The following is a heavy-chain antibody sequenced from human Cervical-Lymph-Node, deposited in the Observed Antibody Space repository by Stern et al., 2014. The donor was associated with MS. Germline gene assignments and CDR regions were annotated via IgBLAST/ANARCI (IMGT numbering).Heavy chain of an antibody. J-gene: IGHJ6*02. D-gene: IGHD2-2*02. CDR3: ARGPYCSSTSCYSNGYYFYGLDV. V-gene: IGHV1-18*01. CDR1: GYTFSSFG. Sequence: QVQLVESGAEVRKPGASVKVSCRASGYTFSSFGISWVRRAPGQGLEWMGWISGYHGDTKYPQKFQGRVILTTDTSTSTAYMDLTSLRSDDTAMYYCARGPYCSSTSCYSNGYYFYGLDVWGQGTTVTVSS. CDR2: ISGYHGDT.